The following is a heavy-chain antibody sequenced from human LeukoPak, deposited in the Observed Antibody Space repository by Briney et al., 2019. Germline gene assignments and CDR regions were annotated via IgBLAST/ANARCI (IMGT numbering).Heavy chain of an antibody. CDR2: ISWNSGSI. CDR1: GFTFDDYA. CDR3: AKDHYGSGSYLFDY. Sequence: GRSLRLSCAASGFTFDDYAMHWVRQTPGKGLEWVSGISWNSGSIGYADSVKGRFTISRDNAKDSLYLQMNSLRSEDTALYYCAKDHYGSGSYLFDYWGQGTLVTVSS. D-gene: IGHD3-10*01. V-gene: IGHV3-9*01. J-gene: IGHJ4*02.